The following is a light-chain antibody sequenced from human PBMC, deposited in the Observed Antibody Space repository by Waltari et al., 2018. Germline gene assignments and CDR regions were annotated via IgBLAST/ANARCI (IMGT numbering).Light chain of an antibody. CDR2: AAS. V-gene: IGKV3-15*01. CDR3: QQYNNWLWT. J-gene: IGKJ1*01. Sequence: ERVMTQSPATLSVSPGERATLSCRASQSVSNNLAWYQQKPGQAPRLLIYAASTRATDIPARFSGSGSGTEFTLTISSLQSEDFAVYYCQQYNNWLWTFGQGTKVEVK. CDR1: QSVSNN.